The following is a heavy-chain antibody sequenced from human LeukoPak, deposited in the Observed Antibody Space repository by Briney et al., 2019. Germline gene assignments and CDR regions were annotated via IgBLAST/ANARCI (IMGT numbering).Heavy chain of an antibody. V-gene: IGHV3-21*06. D-gene: IGHD3-10*01. J-gene: IGHJ4*02. CDR2: ITGSGPYM. CDR3: VRDVGAVRGEVFFDY. CDR1: GFTFSTFA. Sequence: GGSLRLSCAASGFTFSTFAMHWVRLSPGKGLEWVSSITGSGPYMLYADSVKHRFTISRDNTKNLLYLEMNSLRAEDTAMYFCVRDVGAVRGEVFFDYWGQGTLVTVSS.